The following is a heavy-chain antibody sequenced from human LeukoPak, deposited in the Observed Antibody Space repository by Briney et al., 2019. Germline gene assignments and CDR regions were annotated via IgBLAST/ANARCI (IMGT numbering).Heavy chain of an antibody. D-gene: IGHD4-23*01. J-gene: IGHJ4*02. CDR3: ASVSVDGGH. Sequence: SETLSLTCTVYGGSISSYYWGWVRQPQGKGLEGSGYIYYSGSTNYTPSLKSRVTLSVDPSKNQFSLKLSSVTAAATAVYYCASVSVDGGHSGQGTLPTASS. CDR1: GGSISSYY. V-gene: IGHV4-59*01. CDR2: IYYSGST.